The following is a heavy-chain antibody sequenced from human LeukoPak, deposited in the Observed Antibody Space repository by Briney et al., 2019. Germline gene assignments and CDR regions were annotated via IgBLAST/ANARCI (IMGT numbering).Heavy chain of an antibody. J-gene: IGHJ5*02. CDR1: GGSFSGYY. CDR3: AGRRIAARPLNWFDP. Sequence: SESLSLTCAVYGGSFSGYYWSWIRQPPGKGLEWIGEINHSGSTNYNPSLKSRVTISVDTSTNQSSLKLSAVTAADTAVYYCAGRRIAARPLNWFDPWGQGTLVTVSS. CDR2: INHSGST. D-gene: IGHD6-6*01. V-gene: IGHV4-34*01.